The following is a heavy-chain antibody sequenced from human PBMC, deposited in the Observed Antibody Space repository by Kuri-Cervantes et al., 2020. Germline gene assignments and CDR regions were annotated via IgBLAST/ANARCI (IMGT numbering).Heavy chain of an antibody. J-gene: IGHJ4*02. D-gene: IGHD2-15*01. CDR1: GFTFSSYA. CDR3: AKDLSGGVVAAAFDY. V-gene: IGHV3-23*01. Sequence: GGSLRLSCAASGFTFSSYAMSWVRQAPGKGLEWVSAISGSGGSTYYADSVKGRFTISRDNSKNTLYLQMNSLRAEDTAVYYCAKDLSGGVVAAAFDYWGQGTLVTVSS. CDR2: ISGSGGST.